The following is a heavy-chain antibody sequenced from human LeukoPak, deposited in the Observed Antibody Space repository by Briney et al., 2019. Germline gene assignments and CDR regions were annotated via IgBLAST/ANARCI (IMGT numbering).Heavy chain of an antibody. CDR2: INSDGNNI. CDR1: GFTFSDYF. CDR3: ANHLACGSTSCPPFDD. D-gene: IGHD2-2*01. Sequence: GGSLRLSCVTSGFTFSDYFMNWIRQAPGKGPEWLSFINSDGNNIYYRDSVKGRFTISRDNAKSSLYLQMNSLRAEDTAVYYCANHLACGSTSCPPFDDWGQGTLVTVSS. V-gene: IGHV3-11*04. J-gene: IGHJ4*02.